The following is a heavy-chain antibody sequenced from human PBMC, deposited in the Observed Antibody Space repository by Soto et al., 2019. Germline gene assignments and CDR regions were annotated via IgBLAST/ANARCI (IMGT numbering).Heavy chain of an antibody. CDR2: IVVASGQT. Sequence: GASVKVSCKASGSGFIRSGIQWVRQAHGQRLEWIGWIVVASGQTNYAQNFRGRVAISRDNSKNTVFLQMNSLRVEDTAVYYCAKDLYYYDFSLDDSWGQGTLVTVSS. J-gene: IGHJ5*02. CDR3: AKDLYYYDFSLDDS. D-gene: IGHD3-16*01. V-gene: IGHV1-58*02. CDR1: GSGFIRSG.